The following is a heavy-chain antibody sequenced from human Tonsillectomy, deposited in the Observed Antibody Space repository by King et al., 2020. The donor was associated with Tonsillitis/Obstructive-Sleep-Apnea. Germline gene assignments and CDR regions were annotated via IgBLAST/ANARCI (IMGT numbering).Heavy chain of an antibody. CDR1: GFTFSTYG. D-gene: IGHD2-15*01. CDR3: AKYHRGGRDCSGNSCPTFGMEV. J-gene: IGHJ6*02. Sequence: VQLVESGGGLVQPGGSLRLSCAASGFTFSTYGMSWVRQAPGKGPEWVSVISGSGNSTYYSDSVKGRFTISRDNSKNTLYLQMNSLRTEDTAVYYCAKYHRGGRDCSGNSCPTFGMEVWGQGTTVTVSS. CDR2: ISGSGNST. V-gene: IGHV3-23*04.